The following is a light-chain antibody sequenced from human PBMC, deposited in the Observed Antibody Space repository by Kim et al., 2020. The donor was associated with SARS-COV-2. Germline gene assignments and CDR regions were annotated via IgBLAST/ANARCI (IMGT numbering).Light chain of an antibody. CDR3: QHYGSSPPYT. Sequence: YPGERATLSCGARRSVSSSYLAWYQQNPGQAPRLLIYGASSRATGIPDSFSGSGSGTDFTLTISRLEPEDFAVYYCQHYGSSPPYTFGQGTKLEI. J-gene: IGKJ2*01. CDR1: RSVSSSY. V-gene: IGKV3-20*01. CDR2: GAS.